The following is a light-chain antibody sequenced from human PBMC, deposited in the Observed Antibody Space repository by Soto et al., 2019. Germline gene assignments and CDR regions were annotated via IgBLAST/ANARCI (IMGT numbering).Light chain of an antibody. CDR2: AAS. V-gene: IGKV1-12*01. J-gene: IGKJ2*01. Sequence: DIQMTQSPSSLSASIGDRVTITCRASQGIGVRLAWFQQKPGKAPQFLIQAASSLQSGVPSRFSGSGSGTDFTLTISSLQPEDFATYYCLQDYNYPHTFGQGTKVDIK. CDR1: QGIGVR. CDR3: LQDYNYPHT.